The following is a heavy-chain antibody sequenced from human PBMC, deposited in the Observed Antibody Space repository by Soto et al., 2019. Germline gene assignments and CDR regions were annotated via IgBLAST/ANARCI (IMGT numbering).Heavy chain of an antibody. V-gene: IGHV3-30-3*01. CDR1: GFTFSSYA. CDR3: ARELDEYSSSSGDYGMDV. CDR2: ISYDGSNK. D-gene: IGHD6-6*01. Sequence: GGSLRLSCAASGFTFSSYAMHWVRQAPGKGLEWVAVISYDGSNKYYADSVKGRFTISRDNSKNTLYLQMNSLRAEDTAVYYCARELDEYSSSSGDYGMDVWGQGTTVTVSS. J-gene: IGHJ6*02.